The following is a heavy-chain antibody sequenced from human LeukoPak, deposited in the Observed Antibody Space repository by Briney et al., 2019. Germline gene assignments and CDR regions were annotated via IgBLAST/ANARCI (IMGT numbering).Heavy chain of an antibody. CDR1: GFTFSSYA. J-gene: IGHJ4*02. D-gene: IGHD3-16*01. Sequence: TGGSLRLSCSASGFTFSSYAMRWVRQAPGKGLQYVSGISSNGGSTNYEDSVKGRFTISRDNAKNTLYLQMNSLRAEDTAVYYCARRGSRGGFDYWGQGTLVTVSS. V-gene: IGHV3-64*04. CDR3: ARRGSRGGFDY. CDR2: ISSNGGST.